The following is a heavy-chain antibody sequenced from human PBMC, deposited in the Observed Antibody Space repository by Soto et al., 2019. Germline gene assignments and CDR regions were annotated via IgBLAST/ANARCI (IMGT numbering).Heavy chain of an antibody. V-gene: IGHV1-69*01. CDR1: ADSFSSYG. CDR3: ARVFPDGWVEPGVVRGYLDT. J-gene: IGHJ4*02. Sequence: QVQLVQSGAEVKEPGSSVKVSCKASADSFSSYGISWVRQAPGQGLEWMGGIIPIFGTTNYAEKFQGRVTITADESTNTAYIELSRLRSEDTALYYCARVFPDGWVEPGVVRGYLDTWGRGTLVTVSS. D-gene: IGHD3-3*01. CDR2: IIPIFGTT.